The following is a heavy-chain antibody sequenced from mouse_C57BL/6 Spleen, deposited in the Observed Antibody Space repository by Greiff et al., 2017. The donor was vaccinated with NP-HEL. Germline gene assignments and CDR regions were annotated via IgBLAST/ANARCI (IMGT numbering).Heavy chain of an antibody. CDR1: GYAFTNYL. J-gene: IGHJ4*01. Sequence: QVQLKESGAELVRPGTSVKVSCKASGYAFTNYLIEWVKQRPGQGLEWIGVINPGSGGTNYNEKFKGKATLTADKSSSTAYMQLSSLTSEDSAVYFCARTIYYGSSYAMDYWGQGTSVTVSS. V-gene: IGHV1-54*01. D-gene: IGHD2-1*01. CDR3: ARTIYYGSSYAMDY. CDR2: INPGSGGT.